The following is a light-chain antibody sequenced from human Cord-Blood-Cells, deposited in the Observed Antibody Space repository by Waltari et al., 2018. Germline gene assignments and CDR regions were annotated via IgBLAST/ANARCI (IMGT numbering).Light chain of an antibody. V-gene: IGKV2D-29*02. CDR2: EVS. CDR3: MPSIQLPLT. Sequence: DYVRTQTPPSPSFTRGRPTAISGKCGQSRLHSDGKTYLYWYLQKPGQCPQLLIYEVSNRFSGVPDRFSGSGSGRDFTLKISRVEAEDVGVYYCMPSIQLPLTFGGGTKVEIK. J-gene: IGKJ4*01. CDR1: QSRLHSDGKTY.